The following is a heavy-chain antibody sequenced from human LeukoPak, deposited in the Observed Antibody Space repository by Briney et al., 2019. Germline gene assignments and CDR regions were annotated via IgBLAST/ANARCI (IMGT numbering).Heavy chain of an antibody. CDR3: AAPSWGYSSSWYYFDY. J-gene: IGHJ4*02. CDR1: GYTFTDYY. Sequence: ASVKVSCKASGYTFTDYYIHWVRQAPGQGLEWMGWINANSGGTNYAQKFQGRVTMTRDTSISTAYMELSRLRSDDTAVYYCAAPSWGYSSSWYYFDYWGQGTLVTVSS. D-gene: IGHD6-13*01. V-gene: IGHV1-2*02. CDR2: INANSGGT.